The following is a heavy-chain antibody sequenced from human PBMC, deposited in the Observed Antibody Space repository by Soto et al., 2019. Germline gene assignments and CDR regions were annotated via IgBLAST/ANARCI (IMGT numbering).Heavy chain of an antibody. CDR3: TRADSCGVSMPDVRPLFDL. Sequence: QMQMLQSGAEVRKPGASVKVSCKTSGYDFINFNIHWVRQAHGQGLEWMAVINPSGGYTRHAQKWQGSFTLTRDTSSPTVSMDLRGLSSEDTAVYYCTRADSCGVSMPDVRPLFDLWGQGTLVVVS. V-gene: IGHV1-46*04. D-gene: IGHD2-21*01. J-gene: IGHJ4*02. CDR2: INPSGGYT. CDR1: GYDFINFN.